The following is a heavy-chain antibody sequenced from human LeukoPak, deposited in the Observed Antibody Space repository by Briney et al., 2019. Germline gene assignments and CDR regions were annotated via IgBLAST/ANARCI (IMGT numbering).Heavy chain of an antibody. CDR3: AKDGYYYGSGSYYNDDAFDI. CDR2: ISGSGGST. V-gene: IGHV3-23*01. CDR1: GFTFSSYA. Sequence: GGSLRLSCAASGFTFSSYAMSWVRQAPGKGLEWVSAISGSGGSTYFADSVKGRFTISRDNSKNTLYLQMNSLRAEDTAVYYCAKDGYYYGSGSYYNDDAFDIWGQGTMVTVSS. J-gene: IGHJ3*02. D-gene: IGHD3-10*01.